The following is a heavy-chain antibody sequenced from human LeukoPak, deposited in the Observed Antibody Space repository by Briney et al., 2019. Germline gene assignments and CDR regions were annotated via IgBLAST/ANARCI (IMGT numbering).Heavy chain of an antibody. CDR3: ARDEGWNRPYY. V-gene: IGHV4-34*01. J-gene: IGHJ4*02. Sequence: SETLSLTCAVYGGSFSGYYWSWIRQPPGKGLEWIGEINHSGSTNYNPSLKSRVTISVDTSKNQFSLKLSSVTAADTAMYYCARDEGWNRPYYWGQGTLVTVSS. CDR1: GGSFSGYY. D-gene: IGHD1-1*01. CDR2: INHSGST.